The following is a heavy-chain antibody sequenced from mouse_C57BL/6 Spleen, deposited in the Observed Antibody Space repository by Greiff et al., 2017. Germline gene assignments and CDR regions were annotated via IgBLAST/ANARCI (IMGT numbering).Heavy chain of an antibody. Sequence: VQLQQSGAELVRPGASVKLSCTASGFNIKDYYMHWVKQRPEQGLEWIGRIDPEDGDTEYAPKFKGKATMTADTSSNTAYLQLSSLTSEDTAVYYCTPHYYGSSLFAYWGQGTLVTVSA. CDR1: GFNIKDYY. J-gene: IGHJ3*01. D-gene: IGHD1-1*01. CDR3: TPHYYGSSLFAY. V-gene: IGHV14-1*01. CDR2: IDPEDGDT.